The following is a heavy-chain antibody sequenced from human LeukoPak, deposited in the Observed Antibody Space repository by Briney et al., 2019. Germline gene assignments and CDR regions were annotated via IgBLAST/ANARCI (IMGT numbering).Heavy chain of an antibody. Sequence: SDTLSLTCTVSGGSLSSYYWSWIRQPPGKGLEWIGYIYYSGSTNYNPSLKSRVTISVDMSKNQLSLKLSSVTAADTAVYYCARHYLSASESYYYYGMDVWGQGTTVTVSS. CDR3: ARHYLSASESYYYYGMDV. CDR2: IYYSGST. J-gene: IGHJ6*02. D-gene: IGHD2-2*01. V-gene: IGHV4-59*08. CDR1: GGSLSSYY.